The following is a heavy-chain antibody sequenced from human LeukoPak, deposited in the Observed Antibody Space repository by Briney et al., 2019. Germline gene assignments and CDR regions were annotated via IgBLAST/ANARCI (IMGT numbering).Heavy chain of an antibody. J-gene: IGHJ4*02. CDR1: GGSFSGYY. CDR2: INHSGST. D-gene: IGHD1-26*01. Sequence: PSETLSLTCAVHGGSFSGYYWSWIRQPPGKGLEWIGEINHSGSTNYNPSLKSRVTISVDTSKNQFSLRLSSVTAADTAVYYCARQRIVGATRDFDYWGQGTLVTVSS. CDR3: ARQRIVGATRDFDY. V-gene: IGHV4-34*01.